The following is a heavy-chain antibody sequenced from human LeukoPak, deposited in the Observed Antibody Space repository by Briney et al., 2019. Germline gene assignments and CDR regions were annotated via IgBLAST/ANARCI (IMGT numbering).Heavy chain of an antibody. J-gene: IGHJ4*02. V-gene: IGHV3-7*04. Sequence: GGSLRLSXVASGFTFSSYWMNWVRQAPGKGPEWVANIEKDGSEKNYVDSVKGRFTISRDNAKSSVYLQMNNLRAEGTAVYYCVGGAGWQSDYWGQGTPVAVSS. D-gene: IGHD2-15*01. CDR2: IEKDGSEK. CDR1: GFTFSSYW. CDR3: VGGAGWQSDY.